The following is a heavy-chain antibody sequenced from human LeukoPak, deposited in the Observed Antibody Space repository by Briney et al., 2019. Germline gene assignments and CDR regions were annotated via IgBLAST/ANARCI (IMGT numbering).Heavy chain of an antibody. CDR3: AKGFYNSGTSLSALDD. CDR1: GFTFSSYP. Sequence: GGSLRLSCAASGFTFSSYPMSWVRQASGKGLEWVSVISGSDGTTKYADSVKGRFTISRDNSKNTLSLQMNSLRAEDTAVYYCAKGFYNSGTSLSALDDRGQGTLVTVSS. D-gene: IGHD3-10*01. V-gene: IGHV3-23*01. CDR2: ISGSDGTT. J-gene: IGHJ4*02.